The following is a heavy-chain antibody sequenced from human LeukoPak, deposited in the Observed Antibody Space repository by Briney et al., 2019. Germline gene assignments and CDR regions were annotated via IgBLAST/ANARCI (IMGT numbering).Heavy chain of an antibody. D-gene: IGHD3-10*01. Sequence: SETLSLTCAVYGGSFSGYYWNWIRQPPGKGLEWIGEINHGGSTNYNPSLKSRVTISADTSKNQFSLNLSSVTAADTAVYYCARGGTMIRGVIPRDYWGQGTLVTVSS. J-gene: IGHJ4*02. CDR1: GGSFSGYY. V-gene: IGHV4-34*01. CDR2: INHGGST. CDR3: ARGGTMIRGVIPRDY.